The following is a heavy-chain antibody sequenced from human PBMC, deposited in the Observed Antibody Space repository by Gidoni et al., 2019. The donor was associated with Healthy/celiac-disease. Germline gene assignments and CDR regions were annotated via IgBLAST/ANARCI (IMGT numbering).Heavy chain of an antibody. CDR2: IYYSGST. CDR3: ARILDVVVVAATSGWFDP. Sequence: QLQLQESGPGLVKPSETLSLTCTVSGGSISSSSYYWGWIRQPPGKGLEWIGSIYYSGSTYYNPSLKSRVTISVDTSKNQFSLKLSSVTAADTAVYYCARILDVVVVAATSGWFDPWGQGTLVTVSS. D-gene: IGHD2-15*01. J-gene: IGHJ5*02. CDR1: GGSISSSSYY. V-gene: IGHV4-39*01.